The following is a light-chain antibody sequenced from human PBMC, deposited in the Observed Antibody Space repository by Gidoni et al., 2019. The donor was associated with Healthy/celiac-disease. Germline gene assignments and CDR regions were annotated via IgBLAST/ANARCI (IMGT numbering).Light chain of an antibody. CDR2: DAS. CDR1: QGVSNY. J-gene: IGKJ2*01. Sequence: EIVLTQSLATLSLSPGERATLSCRASQGVSNYLAWYQQKPGQAPRLLIYDASNRATGIPARFSGSGPGTDFTLTISSLEPEDFAVYYCQQRSNWHRTFGQXTKLEIK. CDR3: QQRSNWHRT. V-gene: IGKV3D-11*01.